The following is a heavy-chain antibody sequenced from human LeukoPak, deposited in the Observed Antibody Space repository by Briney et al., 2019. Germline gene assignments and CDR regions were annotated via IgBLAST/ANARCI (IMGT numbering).Heavy chain of an antibody. J-gene: IGHJ4*02. CDR1: GGSISSHY. D-gene: IGHD6-13*01. CDR3: ARGPVYSSSWYDY. Sequence: PSETLSLTCTVSGGSISSHYWSWIRQPPGKGLEWIGYIYYSGSTNYNPSLKSRVTISVDTSKNQFSLKLSSVTAADTAVYYCARGPVYSSSWYDYWGQGTLVTVSS. V-gene: IGHV4-59*11. CDR2: IYYSGST.